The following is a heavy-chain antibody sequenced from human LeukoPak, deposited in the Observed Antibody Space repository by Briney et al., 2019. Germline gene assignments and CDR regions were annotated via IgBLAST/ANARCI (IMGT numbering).Heavy chain of an antibody. V-gene: IGHV4-39*07. Sequence: SETLSLTCTVSGGSISSSSYYWGWIRQPPGKGLEWIGSIYYSGSTYYNPSLKSRVTISVDTSKNQFSLKLSSVTAADTAVYYCARGPENLEWLLWSDYYYMDVWGKGTTVTVSS. CDR3: ARGPENLEWLLWSDYYYMDV. CDR1: GGSISSSSYY. CDR2: IYYSGST. J-gene: IGHJ6*03. D-gene: IGHD3-3*01.